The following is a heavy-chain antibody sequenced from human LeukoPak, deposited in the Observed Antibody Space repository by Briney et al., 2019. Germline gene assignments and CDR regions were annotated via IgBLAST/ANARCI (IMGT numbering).Heavy chain of an antibody. D-gene: IGHD1-14*01. CDR3: ARGSRPNRRHNWFDP. Sequence: GGSLRLSCAASGFTFSSYAMHWVRQAPGKGLEWVAVISYDGSKKYYADSVKGRFTISRDNSKNTLYLQMNSLRAEDTAVYYCARGSRPNRRHNWFDPWGQGTLVTVSS. V-gene: IGHV3-30-3*01. CDR2: ISYDGSKK. J-gene: IGHJ5*02. CDR1: GFTFSSYA.